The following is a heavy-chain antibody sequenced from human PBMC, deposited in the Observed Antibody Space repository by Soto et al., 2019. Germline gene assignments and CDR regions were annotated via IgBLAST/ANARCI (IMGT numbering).Heavy chain of an antibody. D-gene: IGHD6-19*01. CDR2: ISSNGGST. CDR3: ARIDSLAGTGLDY. Sequence: GGSLRLSCAASGFTFSSYAMHWVRQAPGKGLEYVSAISSNGGSTYYANSVKGRFTISRDNSKNTLYLQMGSLRAEDMAVYYCARIDSLAGTGLDYWGQGTLVTVSS. J-gene: IGHJ4*02. CDR1: GFTFSSYA. V-gene: IGHV3-64*01.